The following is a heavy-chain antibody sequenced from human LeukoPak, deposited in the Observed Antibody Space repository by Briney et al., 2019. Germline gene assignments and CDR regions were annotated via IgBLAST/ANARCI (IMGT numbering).Heavy chain of an antibody. V-gene: IGHV1-18*01. J-gene: IGHJ5*02. D-gene: IGHD1-26*01. Sequence: ASVKVSCKASGYIFTSYGISWVRQAPGQGLEWMGWISGDSGKTKYAQKFQGRVTLTTDTSTNTAYMELRSLRSDDTAVYFCGRGHTTSTAWFDPWGQGTLVTVSS. CDR1: GYIFTSYG. CDR2: ISGDSGKT. CDR3: GRGHTTSTAWFDP.